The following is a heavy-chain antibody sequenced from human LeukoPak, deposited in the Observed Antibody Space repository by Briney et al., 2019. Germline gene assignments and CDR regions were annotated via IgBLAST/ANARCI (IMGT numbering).Heavy chain of an antibody. D-gene: IGHD3-10*01. Sequence: SETLSLTCTVSGGSISSYYWSWIRQPPGKGLEWIGYIYYSGSTNYNPSLKSRVTISVDTSKNQFSLKLSSVTAADTAVYYCARGSLSITMVRGRKWHAFDIWGQGTMVTVSS. V-gene: IGHV4-59*01. CDR1: GGSISSYY. J-gene: IGHJ3*02. CDR3: ARGSLSITMVRGRKWHAFDI. CDR2: IYYSGST.